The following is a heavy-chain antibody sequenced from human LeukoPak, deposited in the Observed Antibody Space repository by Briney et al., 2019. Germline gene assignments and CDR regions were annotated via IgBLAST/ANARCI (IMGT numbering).Heavy chain of an antibody. CDR3: ARGLFDSSGYYQLYYFDY. Sequence: SETLSLTCTVSGGSISSSSYYWGWIRQPPGKGLEWIGSIYYSGSTYYNPSLKSRVTISVDTSKNQFSLKLSSVTAADTAVYYCARGLFDSSGYYQLYYFDYWGQGTLVTVSS. J-gene: IGHJ4*02. D-gene: IGHD3-22*01. CDR2: IYYSGST. V-gene: IGHV4-39*01. CDR1: GGSISSSSYY.